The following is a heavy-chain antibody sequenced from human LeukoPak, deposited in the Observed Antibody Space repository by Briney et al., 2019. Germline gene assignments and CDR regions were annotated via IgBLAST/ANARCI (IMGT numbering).Heavy chain of an antibody. D-gene: IGHD4-4*01. J-gene: IGHJ6*02. CDR2: TYYRSKWYN. Sequence: SQTLSLTCAISGDSVSSSSAAWHWIRQSPSRGLEWLGRTYYRSKWYNAYAVSVKSRITINPDTSKNQFSLQLNSVTPEDTAVYYCARDPPYSYYGLDVWGQGTTVTVSS. V-gene: IGHV6-1*01. CDR1: GDSVSSSSAA. CDR3: ARDPPYSYYGLDV.